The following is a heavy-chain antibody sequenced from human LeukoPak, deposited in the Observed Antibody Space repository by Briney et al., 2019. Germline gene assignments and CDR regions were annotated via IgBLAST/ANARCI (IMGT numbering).Heavy chain of an antibody. D-gene: IGHD1-1*01. CDR3: ARDRFFDWNDSDAFDI. CDR2: IYYSGST. CDR1: GGSISSYY. Sequence: SETLSLTCTVSGGSISSYYWSWIRQPPGKGLEWTGYIYYSGSTNYNPSPKSRVTISVDTSKNQFSLKLSSVTAADTAVYYCARDRFFDWNDSDAFDIWGQGTMVTVSS. V-gene: IGHV4-59*01. J-gene: IGHJ3*02.